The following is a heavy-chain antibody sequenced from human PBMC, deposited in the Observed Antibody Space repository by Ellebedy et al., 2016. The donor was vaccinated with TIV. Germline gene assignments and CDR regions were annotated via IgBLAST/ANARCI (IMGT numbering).Heavy chain of an antibody. D-gene: IGHD3-10*01. V-gene: IGHV4-4*02. Sequence: SETLSLTXAVSGGSITSSYWWSWVRQPSGKGLEWIGEIYHTGSTNYNPSLRSRVTISVDKSKIQFSLKLRSVTAADTAVYYCASGSMVRGLTDYWGQGTLVTVSS. J-gene: IGHJ4*02. CDR2: IYHTGST. CDR3: ASGSMVRGLTDY. CDR1: GGSITSSYW.